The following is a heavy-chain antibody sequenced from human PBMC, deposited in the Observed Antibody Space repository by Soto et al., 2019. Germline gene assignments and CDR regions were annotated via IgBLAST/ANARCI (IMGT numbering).Heavy chain of an antibody. Sequence: QVQLVQSGAEVKKPGSSVKVSCKASGGTFSSYTISWVRQAPGQGLEWMGRIIPILGIANYAQKFQGRVTITADKSTSTDYMELRSLRSEDTAVYYCARDPLSSGGLSWGKGTLVTVSS. CDR2: IIPILGIA. CDR1: GGTFSSYT. D-gene: IGHD2-15*01. V-gene: IGHV1-69*08. CDR3: ARDPLSSGGLS. J-gene: IGHJ5*02.